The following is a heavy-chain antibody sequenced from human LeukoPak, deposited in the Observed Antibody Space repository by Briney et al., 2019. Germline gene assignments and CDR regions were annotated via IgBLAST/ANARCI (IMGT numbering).Heavy chain of an antibody. CDR3: AKDSEVVPAAQFDY. CDR2: ISGSGGST. V-gene: IGHV3-23*01. Sequence: GGSLRLSCAASGFTFSSYAMSWVRQAPGKGLEWVSAISGSGGSTYYADSVKGRFTISRDNSKNTLYLQMNSLRAEGTAVYYCAKDSEVVPAAQFDYWGQGTLVTVSS. D-gene: IGHD2-2*01. J-gene: IGHJ4*02. CDR1: GFTFSSYA.